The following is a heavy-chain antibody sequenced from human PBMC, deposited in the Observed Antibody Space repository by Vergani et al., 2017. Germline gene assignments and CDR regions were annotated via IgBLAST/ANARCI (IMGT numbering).Heavy chain of an antibody. D-gene: IGHD1-20*01. J-gene: IGHJ4*01. CDR1: GVTFRNAW. V-gene: IGHV3-23*04. CDR3: ARAYGRYDWFDY. CDR2: ISASGAPT. Sequence: EVQLVESGGGLVKPGGSLRLSCAASGVTFRNAWMSWVRQAPGKGLEWVSGISASGAPTYYADSVKGRVTISRDNSKNTLYLQMNSLRVEDTAVYYCARAYGRYDWFDYWGQRTLVTVSS.